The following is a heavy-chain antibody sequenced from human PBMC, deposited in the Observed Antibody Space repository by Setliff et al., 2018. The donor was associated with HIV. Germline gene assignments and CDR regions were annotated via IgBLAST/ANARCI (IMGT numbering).Heavy chain of an antibody. J-gene: IGHJ6*02. Sequence: ASVQVSCKASGYTFTDYFLHWVRQAPGQGLEWMGWINPNNGDTIYAQKFQGRVTVTRDTSINTAYMVLSSLKSDDTAVYFCARVRRGKAIITTGGMDVWGQGTTVTV. CDR1: GYTFTDYF. CDR2: INPNNGDT. D-gene: IGHD3-10*01. V-gene: IGHV1-2*02. CDR3: ARVRRGKAIITTGGMDV.